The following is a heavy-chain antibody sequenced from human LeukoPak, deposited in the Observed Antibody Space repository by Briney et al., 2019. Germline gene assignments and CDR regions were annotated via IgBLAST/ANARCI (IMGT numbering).Heavy chain of an antibody. CDR3: ARGENGYGGNSGPFDP. J-gene: IGHJ5*02. CDR1: GFTFRTYG. CDR2: ISGSGGET. V-gene: IGHV3-23*01. D-gene: IGHD4-23*01. Sequence: GGSLRLSCAASGFTFRTYGMSWVRQAPGKGLEWVSAISGSGGETHYADSVKGRFTISRDNAKNTLFLQMNSLRAEDTAVYYCARGENGYGGNSGPFDPWGQGTLVTVSS.